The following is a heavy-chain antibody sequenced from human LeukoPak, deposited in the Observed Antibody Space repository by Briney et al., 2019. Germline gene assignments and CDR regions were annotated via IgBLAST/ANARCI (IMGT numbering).Heavy chain of an antibody. Sequence: SETLSLTCGVSGDSIISIEWWSWVRQPPGKGLEWIGEIYHRGNTNYNPSLKSRVTLSMDKSKNQFSLKLNSVTAADTAVYYCARQDPASSWFYDFWGQGTLVTVSS. CDR2: IYHRGNT. V-gene: IGHV4-4*02. CDR3: ARQDPASSWFYDF. J-gene: IGHJ4*02. CDR1: GDSIISIEW. D-gene: IGHD6-13*01.